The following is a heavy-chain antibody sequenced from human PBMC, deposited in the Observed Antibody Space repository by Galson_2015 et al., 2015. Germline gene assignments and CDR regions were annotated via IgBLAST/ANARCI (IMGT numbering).Heavy chain of an antibody. CDR1: GGSISSYY. CDR3: ARVVAEDYYGSGSIRPAPHRIDY. D-gene: IGHD3-10*01. CDR2: IYYSGST. J-gene: IGHJ4*02. V-gene: IGHV4-59*01. Sequence: TLSLTCTVSGGSISSYYWSWIRQPPGKGLEWIGYIYYSGSTNYNPSLKSRVTISVDTSKNQFSLKLSSVTAADTAVYYCARVVAEDYYGSGSIRPAPHRIDYWGQGTLVTVSS.